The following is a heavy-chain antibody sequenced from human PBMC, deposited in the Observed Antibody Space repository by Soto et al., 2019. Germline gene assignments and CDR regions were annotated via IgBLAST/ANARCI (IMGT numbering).Heavy chain of an antibody. Sequence: PSETLSLTCTVSGGSVSSGSYYWSWIRQPPGKGLEWIGYIYYSGSTNYNPSLKSRVTISVDTSKNQFSLKLSSVTAADTAVYYCASGDSSGYFPSWFDYWGQGILVTVSS. D-gene: IGHD3-22*01. CDR1: GGSVSSGSYY. CDR2: IYYSGST. J-gene: IGHJ4*02. V-gene: IGHV4-61*01. CDR3: ASGDSSGYFPSWFDY.